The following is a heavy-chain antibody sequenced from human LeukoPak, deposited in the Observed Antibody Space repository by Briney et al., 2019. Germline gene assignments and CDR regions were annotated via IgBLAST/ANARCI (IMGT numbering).Heavy chain of an antibody. CDR2: IIPLFYTP. CDR3: ARGTGGSFYGPFDY. CDR1: RGTFISYT. J-gene: IGHJ4*02. D-gene: IGHD1-26*01. V-gene: IGHV1-69*13. Sequence: TSVTVSFKASRGTFISYTISWVRQAPGQGLEWMGGIIPLFYTPDYAQKFQGRVTITADESTSTAYMELSSLRSEDTAVYYCARGTGGSFYGPFDYWGQGTLVSVSS.